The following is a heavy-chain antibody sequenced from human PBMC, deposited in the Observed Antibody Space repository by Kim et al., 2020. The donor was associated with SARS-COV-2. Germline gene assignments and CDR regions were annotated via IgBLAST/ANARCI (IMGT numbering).Heavy chain of an antibody. V-gene: IGHV3-74*01. Sequence: GGSLRLSCATSGFTFSSYWMHWVRQAPGKGLVWVSRINGDGSSINYADSEKGRFTISRDNAKNTRYLQMNSLRAEDAAVYYCARYNVETTLGYWGQGTLVTVS. CDR3: ARYNVETTLGY. CDR2: INGDGSSI. D-gene: IGHD2-21*01. J-gene: IGHJ4*02. CDR1: GFTFSSYW.